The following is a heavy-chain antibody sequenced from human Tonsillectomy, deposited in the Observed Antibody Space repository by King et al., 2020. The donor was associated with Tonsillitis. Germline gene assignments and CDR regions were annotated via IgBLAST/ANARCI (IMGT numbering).Heavy chain of an antibody. CDR1: GYTFTGYY. CDR3: TRAWGYCSGCSCYPVFDY. D-gene: IGHD2-15*01. J-gene: IGHJ4*02. V-gene: IGHV1-2*02. CDR2: INPNSGGT. Sequence: VQLVESGAEVKKPGASVKVSCKASGYTFTGYYMHWVRQAPGQGLEWMGWINPNSGGTNYAQKFQGRVTMTRDTSISTAYMELSRLRSDDTAVYYCTRAWGYCSGCSCYPVFDYCGQGTLVTVSS.